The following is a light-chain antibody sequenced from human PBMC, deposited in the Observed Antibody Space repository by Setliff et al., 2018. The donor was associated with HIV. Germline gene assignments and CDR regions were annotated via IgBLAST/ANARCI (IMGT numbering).Light chain of an antibody. CDR3: QSFDSSLNGYV. CDR1: SSTIGAVYD. Sequence: QSVLTQPPSVSGAPGQRVTISCTGSSSTIGAVYDVHWYQQFPGTAPKVLIYANNNRPSGVPDRFSGSKSGTSASPAITGLQDEDEADYFCQSFDSSLNGYVFGTGTKGTV. V-gene: IGLV1-40*01. CDR2: ANN. J-gene: IGLJ1*01.